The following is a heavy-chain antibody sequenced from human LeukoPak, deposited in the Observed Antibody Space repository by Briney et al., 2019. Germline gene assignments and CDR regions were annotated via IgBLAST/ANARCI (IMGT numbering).Heavy chain of an antibody. CDR2: IIPIFGTA. CDR3: ARDSGALGIAVAGTRWFDP. CDR1: GYTFPSYF. D-gene: IGHD6-19*01. J-gene: IGHJ5*02. V-gene: IGHV1-69*13. Sequence: ASVKVSCKASGYTFPSYFMHWVRQAPGQGLEWMGGIIPIFGTANYAQKFQGRVTITADESTSTAYMELSSLRSEDTAVYYCARDSGALGIAVAGTRWFDPWGQGTLVTVSS.